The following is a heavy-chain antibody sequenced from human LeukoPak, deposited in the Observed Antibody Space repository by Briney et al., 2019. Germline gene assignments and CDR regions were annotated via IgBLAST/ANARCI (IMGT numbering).Heavy chain of an antibody. CDR1: GYTFTSYD. Sequence: ASVKVSCKASGYTFTSYDINWVRQATGQGLEWMGWMNPNSGHTDYAQKFQGRVTITRNTSISTAFMELSSLRSEDTAVYYCARRAVGNSYYYSMDVWGKGTAVTVSS. V-gene: IGHV1-8*03. J-gene: IGHJ6*03. D-gene: IGHD6-19*01. CDR3: ARRAVGNSYYYSMDV. CDR2: MNPNSGHT.